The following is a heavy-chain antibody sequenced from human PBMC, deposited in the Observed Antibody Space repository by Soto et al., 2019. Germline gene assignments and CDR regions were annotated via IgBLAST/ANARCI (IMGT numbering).Heavy chain of an antibody. J-gene: IGHJ5*02. Sequence: QVQLVQSGAEVKKPGSSVKVSCKASGGTFSSYAISWVRQAPGQGLEWMGGIIPIFGTANYAQKFQGRVTINADESTSTAYMELSSLSSEGTAVYYCAREEGIAAAGRGWFDPWGQGTLVTVSS. CDR2: IIPIFGTA. D-gene: IGHD6-13*01. CDR1: GGTFSSYA. CDR3: AREEGIAAAGRGWFDP. V-gene: IGHV1-69*12.